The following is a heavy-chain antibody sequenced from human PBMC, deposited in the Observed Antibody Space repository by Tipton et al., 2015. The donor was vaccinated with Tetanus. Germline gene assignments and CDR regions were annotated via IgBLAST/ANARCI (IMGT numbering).Heavy chain of an antibody. V-gene: IGHV4-31*03. CDR3: ARAPRYSGSYDFDY. J-gene: IGHJ4*02. CDR1: GGSISSSSYY. Sequence: TLSLTCTVSGGSISSSSYYWGWIRQPPGKGLEWIGYIYYSGSTYYNPSLKSRVTISVDTSKNQFSLKLSSVTAADTAVYYCARAPRYSGSYDFDYWGQGTLVTVSS. CDR2: IYYSGST. D-gene: IGHD1-26*01.